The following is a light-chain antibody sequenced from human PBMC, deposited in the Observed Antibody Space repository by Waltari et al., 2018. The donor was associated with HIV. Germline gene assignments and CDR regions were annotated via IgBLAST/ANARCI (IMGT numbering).Light chain of an antibody. CDR2: RNN. CDR3: AAWDDSLSGRV. Sequence: QSVLTQPPSASGTPGQRVTVSCSGSSSNIGSNYVYWYQQLPGTAPKLLISRNNQRPSGVPDRVSGSKSGTSASLAISGLRSEDEADYYCAAWDDSLSGRVFGGGTKLTVL. J-gene: IGLJ3*02. V-gene: IGLV1-47*01. CDR1: SSNIGSNY.